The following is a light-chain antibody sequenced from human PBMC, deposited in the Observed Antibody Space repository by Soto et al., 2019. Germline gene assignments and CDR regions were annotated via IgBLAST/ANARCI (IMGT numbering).Light chain of an antibody. J-gene: IGKJ1*01. Sequence: DIVMTQSPDSLAVSLGERATINCKSIQSVLYSFNNNNYLAWYQQKPGQPPKLLIYWASTRESGVPDRFSGSGSGTDFTLTISSLQAEDVAVYYCQQYYDTPATFGQGTKVEIK. CDR3: QQYYDTPAT. CDR1: QSVLYSFNNNNY. CDR2: WAS. V-gene: IGKV4-1*01.